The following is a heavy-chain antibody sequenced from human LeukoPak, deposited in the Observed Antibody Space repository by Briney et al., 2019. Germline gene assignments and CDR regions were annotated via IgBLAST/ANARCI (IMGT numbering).Heavy chain of an antibody. Sequence: PSETLSLTCTVSGGSISSYYWSWIRQPPGKGLEWIGYIYYSGSTNYNPSLKSRVTMTRDTSTSTVYMELSSLRSEDTAVYYCAREMSQMSYDYVWGSVGYWGQGTLVTVSS. J-gene: IGHJ4*02. CDR2: IYYSGST. CDR3: AREMSQMSYDYVWGSVGY. V-gene: IGHV4-59*01. D-gene: IGHD3-16*01. CDR1: GGSISSYY.